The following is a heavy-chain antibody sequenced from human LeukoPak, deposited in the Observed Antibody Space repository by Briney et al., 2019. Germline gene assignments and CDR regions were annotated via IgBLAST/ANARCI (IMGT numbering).Heavy chain of an antibody. CDR2: INAGNGNT. J-gene: IGHJ4*02. CDR1: GYIFTIYA. CDR3: ARVGSSGWHFDY. D-gene: IGHD6-19*01. Sequence: ASVKVSCKAPGYIFTIYAVHWVRQAPGQRLEWMGWINAGNGNTEYSQKFQGRVTISRDASASTVYMELSSLQSEDTAVYYCARVGSSGWHFDYWGQGTLVTVSS. V-gene: IGHV1-3*01.